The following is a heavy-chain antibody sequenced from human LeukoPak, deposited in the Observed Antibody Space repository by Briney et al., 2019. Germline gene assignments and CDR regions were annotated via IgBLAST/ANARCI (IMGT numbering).Heavy chain of an antibody. J-gene: IGHJ5*02. D-gene: IGHD3-3*01. CDR1: GGSISSSCYY. Sequence: SETLSLTCTVSGGSISSSCYYWGWLRQPPGKGLEWIGSICYSGSTYYNPSLKSRVTISVDTSKNQFSLKLSSVTAADTAVYYCAGYFDVLRFLEWSPRNWFDPWGQGTLVTVSS. V-gene: IGHV4-39*01. CDR2: ICYSGST. CDR3: AGYFDVLRFLEWSPRNWFDP.